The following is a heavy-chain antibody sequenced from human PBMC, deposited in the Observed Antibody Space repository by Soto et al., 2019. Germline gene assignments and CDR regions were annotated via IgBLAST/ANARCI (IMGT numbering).Heavy chain of an antibody. V-gene: IGHV1-46*01. D-gene: IGHD3-16*01. Sequence: QVQLVQSGAEVKKPGASVKVSCKASGYPFTSYYVHWVRQAPGQGLEWMGFINPSSGSTSYAQKFQGRVTITRDTSTSTVYMEESSLRSEDTAVYYCAREMYTTRGSPFDYWGQRTLVTVSS. CDR2: INPSSGST. CDR3: AREMYTTRGSPFDY. CDR1: GYPFTSYY. J-gene: IGHJ4*02.